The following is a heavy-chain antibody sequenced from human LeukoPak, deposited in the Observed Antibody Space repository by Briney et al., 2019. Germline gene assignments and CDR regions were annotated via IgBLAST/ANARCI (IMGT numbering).Heavy chain of an antibody. CDR2: ISGSGGST. V-gene: IGHV3-23*01. CDR3: AKRGYYDCSGYYVGY. CDR1: GFTFSSYA. Sequence: GGSLRLSCAASGFTFSSYAMSWVRQAPGKGLEWVSAISGSGGSTYYADSVKGRFTISRDNSKNTLYLQMNSLRAEDTAVYYCAKRGYYDCSGYYVGYWGQGTLVTVSS. J-gene: IGHJ4*02. D-gene: IGHD3-22*01.